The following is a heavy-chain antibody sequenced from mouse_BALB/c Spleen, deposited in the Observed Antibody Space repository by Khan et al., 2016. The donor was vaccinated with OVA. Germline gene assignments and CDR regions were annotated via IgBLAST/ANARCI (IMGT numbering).Heavy chain of an antibody. Sequence: EVQLVESGPGLVKPSQSLYLTCTVTGYSITSDYAWNLIRQFPGNNLEWMGFITYSGNTNYNPSLKSQISITRDTSKNQSFLQLNTVTTEDTATYYCARIYWGDFDYWGQGTTLTVSS. V-gene: IGHV3-2*02. CDR2: ITYSGNT. CDR1: GYSITSDYA. J-gene: IGHJ2*01. CDR3: ARIYWGDFDY. D-gene: IGHD1-1*01.